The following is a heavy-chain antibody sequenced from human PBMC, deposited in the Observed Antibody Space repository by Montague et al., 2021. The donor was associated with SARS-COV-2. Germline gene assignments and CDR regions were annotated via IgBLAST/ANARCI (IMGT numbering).Heavy chain of an antibody. Sequence: SETLSLTCTASGGFIGAYYWSWIREPPGKGLEWTGYIDNSGSTHHNPSLESRVTMSVATSKNQFSLKLNSVTAADTAAYYCARDGGNDAFDIWGRGTMVTVSS. D-gene: IGHD1-26*01. V-gene: IGHV4-59*01. CDR3: ARDGGNDAFDI. CDR2: IDNSGST. J-gene: IGHJ3*02. CDR1: GGFIGAYY.